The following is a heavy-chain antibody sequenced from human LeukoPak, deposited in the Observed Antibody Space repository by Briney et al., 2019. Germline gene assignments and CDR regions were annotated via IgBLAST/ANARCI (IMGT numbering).Heavy chain of an antibody. V-gene: IGHV3-74*01. Sequence: GGSLRLSCAASGFTFTTYWMHWVRQAPGQGLVWVSRINSDGSSTSYADSVKGRFSISRDNARNALYLQMNSLRAEDTAVYFCARLRCDVGDCYSAGQNFWGQGTLVTVSS. D-gene: IGHD2-21*02. CDR3: ARLRCDVGDCYSAGQNF. CDR1: GFTFTTYW. CDR2: INSDGSST. J-gene: IGHJ4*02.